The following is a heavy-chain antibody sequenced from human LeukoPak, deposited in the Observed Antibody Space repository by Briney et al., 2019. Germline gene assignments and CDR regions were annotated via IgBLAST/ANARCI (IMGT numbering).Heavy chain of an antibody. Sequence: GGSLRLSCAASGFPFSSSPMHWVRQAPGKGLEWVAVISYDGSNQYYADSVKGRFTISRANSKNTLYLHMNSLRAEDTAVYYCARDRDHLSMWGQEAHVTVSS. D-gene: IGHD2/OR15-2a*01. CDR3: ARDRDHLSM. CDR1: GFPFSSSP. J-gene: IGHJ4*02. CDR2: ISYDGSNQ. V-gene: IGHV3-30*04.